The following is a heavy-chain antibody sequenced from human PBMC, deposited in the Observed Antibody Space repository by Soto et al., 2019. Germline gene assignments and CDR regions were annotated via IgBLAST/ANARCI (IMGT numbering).Heavy chain of an antibody. CDR3: ARERNTGYDYSYYYGMDV. CDR2: ISYEGSNK. Sequence: GGSLRLSCAASGFTFSPHAMHWVRQGPCKGLEWVAVISYEGSNKYYADSVKGRFTISRDNSKNTLYLQMNSLRAEDTAVYYCARERNTGYDYSYYYGMDVWGQGTTVTVSS. CDR1: GFTFSPHA. V-gene: IGHV3-30-3*01. J-gene: IGHJ6*02. D-gene: IGHD5-18*01.